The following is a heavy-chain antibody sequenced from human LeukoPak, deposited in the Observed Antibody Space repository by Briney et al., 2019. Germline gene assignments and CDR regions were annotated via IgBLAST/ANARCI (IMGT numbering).Heavy chain of an antibody. Sequence: VASVKVSCKASGGTFSSYAISWVRQAPGQGLEWMGRIIPILGIANYAQKFQGRVTITADKSTSTAYMELSSLRSEDTAVYYCASGGAHDPDAFDIWGQGTMVTVSS. CDR2: IIPILGIA. V-gene: IGHV1-69*04. CDR3: ASGGAHDPDAFDI. J-gene: IGHJ3*02. CDR1: GGTFSSYA.